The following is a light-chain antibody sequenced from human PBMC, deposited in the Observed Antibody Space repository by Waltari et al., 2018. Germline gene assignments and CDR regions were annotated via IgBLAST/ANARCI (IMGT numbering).Light chain of an antibody. CDR1: KLGNKY. V-gene: IGLV3-1*01. CDR3: QAWDSSTVV. J-gene: IGLJ2*01. Sequence: SYELTQPPSVSVSPGQTASITCSGDKLGNKYACWHQQKPGQSPVLVIYQDSKRPSGIPDRFSGSNCGNTATLTISGTQAMDEADYYCQAWDSSTVVFGGGTKLTVL. CDR2: QDS.